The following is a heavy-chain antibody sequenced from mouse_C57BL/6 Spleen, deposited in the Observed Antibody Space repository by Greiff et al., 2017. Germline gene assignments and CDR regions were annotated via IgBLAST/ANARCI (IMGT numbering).Heavy chain of an antibody. D-gene: IGHD2-1*01. CDR1: GYSITSGYY. J-gene: IGHJ1*03. CDR2: ISYDGSN. Sequence: EVKLVESGPGLVKPSQSLSLTCSVTGYSITSGYYWNWIRQFPGNKLEWMGYISYDGSNNYNPSLKNRISITRDTSKNQFFLKLNSVTTEDTATYYCARGNGNYPYWYFDVWGTGTTVTVAS. V-gene: IGHV3-6*01. CDR3: ARGNGNYPYWYFDV.